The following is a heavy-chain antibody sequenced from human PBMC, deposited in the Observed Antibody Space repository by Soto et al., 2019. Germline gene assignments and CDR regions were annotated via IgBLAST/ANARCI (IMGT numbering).Heavy chain of an antibody. Sequence: ASVKVSCKASGYSFSCHALSWVRQAPGQGLEWMGWISVYNGNTKYAQKFQDRVTLTRDTSTSTAYMELRSLRSDDTAVYFCTRESGGATHFDYFDYWGQGTLVTVSS. CDR3: TRESGGATHFDYFDY. CDR2: ISVYNGNT. V-gene: IGHV1-18*01. CDR1: GYSFSCHA. D-gene: IGHD3-10*01. J-gene: IGHJ4*02.